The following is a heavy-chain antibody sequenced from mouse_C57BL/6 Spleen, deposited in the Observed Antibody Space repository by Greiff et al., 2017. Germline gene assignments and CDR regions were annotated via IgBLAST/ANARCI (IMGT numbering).Heavy chain of an antibody. J-gene: IGHJ4*01. V-gene: IGHV5-6*01. Sequence: EVKLVESGGDLVKPGGSLKLSCAASGFTFSSYGMSWVRQTPDKRLEWVATISSGGSYTYSPDSVKGRFTISRDNAKNTLYLQMSSLKSEDTAMYYCARPGGYAMDYWGQGTSVTVSS. CDR2: ISSGGSYT. CDR1: GFTFSSYG. CDR3: ARPGGYAMDY.